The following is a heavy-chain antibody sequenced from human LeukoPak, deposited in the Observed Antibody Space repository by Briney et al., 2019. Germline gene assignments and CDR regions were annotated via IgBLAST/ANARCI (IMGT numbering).Heavy chain of an antibody. CDR3: ARRAGDTAMADHNWFDP. CDR1: GYTFTNYY. J-gene: IGHJ5*02. V-gene: IGHV1-46*01. Sequence: ASVKVSCKASGYTFTNYYTHWVRQAPGQGLEWMGIINPSGGSTSYAQKFQGRVTMTRDTSTSTVYMELSSLRSEDTAVYYCARRAGDTAMADHNWFDPWGQGTLVTVSS. CDR2: INPSGGST. D-gene: IGHD5-18*01.